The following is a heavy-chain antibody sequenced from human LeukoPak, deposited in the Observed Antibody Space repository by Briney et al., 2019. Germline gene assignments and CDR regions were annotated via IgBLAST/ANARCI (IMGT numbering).Heavy chain of an antibody. D-gene: IGHD1-14*01. J-gene: IGHJ6*02. CDR1: GGTFSSYG. CDR3: ATNPPMDV. Sequence: SVKVSCKASGGTFSSYGISWVRQAPGQGLEWMGRIIPILGMTNYAQKFQGRVTITADKSTSTAYMELSSLRSEDTAVYYCATNPPMDVWGQGTTVAVCS. CDR2: IIPILGMT. V-gene: IGHV1-69*04.